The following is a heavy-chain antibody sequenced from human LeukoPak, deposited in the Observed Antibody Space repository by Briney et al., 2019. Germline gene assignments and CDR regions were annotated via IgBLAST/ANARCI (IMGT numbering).Heavy chain of an antibody. V-gene: IGHV3-15*01. CDR2: IKSKTDGGTT. D-gene: IGHD4-11*01. Sequence: WIRQPPGKGLEWVGRIKSKTDGGTTDYAAPVKGRFTISRDDSKNTLYLQMNSLKTEDTAVYYCTTEYRTTVTTGWGQGTLVTVSS. CDR3: TTEYRTTVTTG. J-gene: IGHJ4*02.